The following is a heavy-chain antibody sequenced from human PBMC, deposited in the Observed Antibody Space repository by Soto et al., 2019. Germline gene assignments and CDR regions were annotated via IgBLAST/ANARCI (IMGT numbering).Heavy chain of an antibody. D-gene: IGHD2-15*01. J-gene: IGHJ5*02. Sequence: QVQMQESGPGLVKHSQTLYLTCSVSGGSIIDSGSFYWNWIRQHPGKGLEWIGYIYYSGSTYYNRSLKSRATISLDTSKNQFSLKLTSVTAADTAIYYCARGEVVASNWFDPWGQGTLVTVSS. CDR1: GGSIIDSGSFY. V-gene: IGHV4-31*03. CDR3: ARGEVVASNWFDP. CDR2: IYYSGST.